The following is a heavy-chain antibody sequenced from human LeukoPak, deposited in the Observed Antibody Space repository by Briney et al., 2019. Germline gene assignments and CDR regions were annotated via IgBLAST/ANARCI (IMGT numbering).Heavy chain of an antibody. J-gene: IGHJ3*02. CDR1: GGSISSSSYY. CDR3: ARDFVSDDLDLGSFDI. CDR2: IYYSGST. Sequence: SETLSLTCTVSGGSISSSSYYWGWIRQPPGKGLEWIGSIYYSGSTYYNPSLKSRVTISVDTSKNQFSLKLSSVTAADTAVYYCARDFVSDDLDLGSFDIWGQGTMVTVSS. V-gene: IGHV4-39*07. D-gene: IGHD5/OR15-5a*01.